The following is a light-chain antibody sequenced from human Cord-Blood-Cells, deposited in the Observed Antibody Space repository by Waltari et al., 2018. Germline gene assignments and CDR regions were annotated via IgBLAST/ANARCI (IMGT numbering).Light chain of an antibody. J-gene: IGKJ1*01. CDR1: QSVSRSY. CDR2: GAS. V-gene: IGKV3-20*01. CDR3: QQYGSSPRT. Sequence: EIVLTQSPGTLSLSPGVRATLSCRASQSVSRSYLAWYQQKPGQAPRLLIYGASSRATGIPDRFSGSGSGTDFTLTISRLEPEDFAVYYCQQYGSSPRTFGQGTKVEIK.